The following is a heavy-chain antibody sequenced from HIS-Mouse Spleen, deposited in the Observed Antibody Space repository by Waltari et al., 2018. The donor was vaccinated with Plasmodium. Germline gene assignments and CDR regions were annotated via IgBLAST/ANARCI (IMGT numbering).Heavy chain of an antibody. J-gene: IGHJ4*02. V-gene: IGHV3-7*01. CDR2: IKQDGSEK. Sequence: EVQLVESGGGLVQPGGSLRLSCAASGFTFSSFGMSWVRQAPGKGLEWVANIKQDGSEKYYVDSVKGRFTISRDNAKNSLYLQMNSLRAEDTAVYYCAQRGELGLDYWGQGTLVTVSS. CDR1: GFTFSSFG. D-gene: IGHD7-27*01. CDR3: AQRGELGLDY.